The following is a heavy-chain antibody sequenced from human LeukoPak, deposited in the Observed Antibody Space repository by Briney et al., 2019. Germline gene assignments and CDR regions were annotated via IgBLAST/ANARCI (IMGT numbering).Heavy chain of an antibody. V-gene: IGHV3-11*04. Sequence: GGSLRLSCAASGFTFSDYYMSWIRQAPGKGLEWVSYISYSGSTIFYADSVKGRFTISRDNSKKTLYMQMNSLRAEDTAMYYCAKASGTAFWSGYVEFWGQGTVVTVSS. CDR1: GFTFSDYY. D-gene: IGHD3-3*01. CDR3: AKASGTAFWSGYVEF. CDR2: ISYSGSTI. J-gene: IGHJ4*02.